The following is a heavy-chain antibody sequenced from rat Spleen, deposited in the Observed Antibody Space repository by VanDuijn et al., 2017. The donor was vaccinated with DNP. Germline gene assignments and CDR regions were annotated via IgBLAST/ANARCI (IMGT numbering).Heavy chain of an antibody. D-gene: IGHD4-3*01. V-gene: IGHV2-19*01. J-gene: IGHJ4*01. Sequence: QVQLKESGPGLVQPSQTLSLICTVSGFSLMDYSVHWVRQPPGQGLEWMGRIRSGGSTHYTSALNSRLSISRDTSTSQVFLKMNSLQIEDTARYFCSRGGGAMDDWGQGTSVTVSS. CDR1: GFSLMDYS. CDR3: SRGGGAMDD. CDR2: IRSGGST.